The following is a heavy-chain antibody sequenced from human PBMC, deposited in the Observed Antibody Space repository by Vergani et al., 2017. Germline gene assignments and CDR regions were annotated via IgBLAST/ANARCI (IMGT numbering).Heavy chain of an antibody. CDR1: GGSFSGYY. CDR2: INHSGST. CDR3: ARESLWFGELRY. V-gene: IGHV4-34*01. J-gene: IGHJ4*02. D-gene: IGHD3-10*01. Sequence: QVQLQQWGAGLLKPSETLSLTCAVYGGSFSGYYWSWIRQPPGKGLEWIGEINHSGSTNYNPSLKSRVTISVDTSKNQFSLKLSSVTAADTAVYYCARESLWFGELRYWGQGTLVTVSS.